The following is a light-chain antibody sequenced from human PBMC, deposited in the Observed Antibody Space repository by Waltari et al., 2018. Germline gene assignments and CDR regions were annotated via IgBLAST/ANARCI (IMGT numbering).Light chain of an antibody. J-gene: IGLJ1*01. CDR3: YAYAGTRGV. CDR2: EAN. V-gene: IGLV2-23*01. Sequence: QSALTQPASVSGSPGQSITISCTGPSSDIASYNLVSWYQQHPGKAPKRIIYEANKRPSGVSSRFSGSKSGNTASLTISGPQAEDEANYYCYAYAGTRGVFGTGTKVTVL. CDR1: SSDIASYNL.